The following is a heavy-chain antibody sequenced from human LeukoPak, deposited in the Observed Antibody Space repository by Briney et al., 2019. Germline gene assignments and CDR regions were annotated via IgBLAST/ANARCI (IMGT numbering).Heavy chain of an antibody. Sequence: SETLSLTCAVYGGSFSGYYWSWIRQPPGKGLEWIGEINHSGSTNYNPSLKSRVTISVDTSKNQFSLKLSSVTAADTAVYYCPRGPWDIVVVVAATGWFDPWGQGTLVTVSS. CDR3: PRGPWDIVVVVAATGWFDP. J-gene: IGHJ5*02. CDR1: GGSFSGYY. CDR2: INHSGST. V-gene: IGHV4-34*01. D-gene: IGHD2-15*01.